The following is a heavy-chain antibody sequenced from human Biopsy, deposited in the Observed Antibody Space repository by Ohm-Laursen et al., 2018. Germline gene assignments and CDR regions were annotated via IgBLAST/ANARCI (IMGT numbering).Heavy chain of an antibody. CDR3: VRGVDYYDPYHYYALGV. D-gene: IGHD3-22*01. V-gene: IGHV4-34*01. CDR2: INHSGRT. CDR1: GESFNGYY. J-gene: IGHJ6*02. Sequence: TLSLTWAVYGESFNGYYWSWIRQTPGKGLEWIGEINHSGRTNYNPSLKSRVTISVDTSKNQFSLKVRSVTAADTAVYYCVRGVDYYDPYHYYALGVWGQGTTVTVSS.